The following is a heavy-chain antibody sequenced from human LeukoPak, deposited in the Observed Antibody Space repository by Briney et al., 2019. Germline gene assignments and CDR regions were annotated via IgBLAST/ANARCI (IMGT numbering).Heavy chain of an antibody. Sequence: SQTLSLTCAISGDSVSSNSAAWNWIWQSPSRALAWLGRTYYRSKWYNDYAVSVKSRITINPDTSKNQFSLQLNSVTPEDTAVYYCARAGAAHIVRHYYYYMDVWGKGTTVTVSS. CDR1: GDSVSSNSAA. V-gene: IGHV6-1*01. D-gene: IGHD6-6*01. CDR2: TYYRSKWYN. CDR3: ARAGAAHIVRHYYYYMDV. J-gene: IGHJ6*03.